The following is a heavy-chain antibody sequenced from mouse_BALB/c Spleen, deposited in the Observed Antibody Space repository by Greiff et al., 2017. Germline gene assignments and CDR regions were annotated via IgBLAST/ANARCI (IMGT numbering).Heavy chain of an antibody. CDR2: INPGSGGT. J-gene: IGHJ4*01. CDR1: GYAFTNYL. V-gene: IGHV1-54*01. Sequence: QVQLKQSGAELVRPGTSVKVSCKASGYAFTNYLIEWVKQRPGQGLEWIGVINPGSGGTNYNEKFKGKATLTADKSSSTAYMQLSSLTSDDSAVYFCARGAYGPLYAMDYWGQGTSVTVSS. CDR3: ARGAYGPLYAMDY. D-gene: IGHD1-1*01.